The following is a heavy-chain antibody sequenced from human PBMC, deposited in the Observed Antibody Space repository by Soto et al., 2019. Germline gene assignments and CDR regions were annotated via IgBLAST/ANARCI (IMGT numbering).Heavy chain of an antibody. Sequence: ASVKVSCKASGYTFTSYDINWVRQASGQGLEWMGWIIPKNGRTKYGQKFQDRVTMTRDTSISTAYMELSRLRSDDTAVYYCARGTFDNSGDYFAGWFDPWGQGTLVTVSS. CDR1: GYTFTSYD. V-gene: IGHV1-2*02. J-gene: IGHJ5*02. CDR3: ARGTFDNSGDYFAGWFDP. CDR2: IIPKNGRT. D-gene: IGHD3-22*01.